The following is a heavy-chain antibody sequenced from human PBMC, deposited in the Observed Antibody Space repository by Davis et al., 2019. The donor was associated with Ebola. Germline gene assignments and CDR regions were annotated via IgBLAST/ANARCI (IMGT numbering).Heavy chain of an antibody. D-gene: IGHD6-13*01. CDR3: ARERGNTVIAAAGWLTD. CDR2: IIPIFGTA. CDR1: GGTFSSYA. J-gene: IGHJ4*02. Sequence: SVKVSCKASGGTFSSYAISWVRQAPGQGLEWMGGIIPIFGTANYAQKFQGRVTITADESTSTAYMELSSLRSEDTAVYYCARERGNTVIAAAGWLTDWGQGTLVTVSS. V-gene: IGHV1-69*13.